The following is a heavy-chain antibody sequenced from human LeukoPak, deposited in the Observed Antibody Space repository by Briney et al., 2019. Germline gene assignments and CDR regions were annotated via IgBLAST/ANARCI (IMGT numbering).Heavy chain of an antibody. V-gene: IGHV3-23*01. CDR2: ISGSGGST. Sequence: PGGSLRLSCAASGFTFSSYGMSWVRQAPGKGLEWVSAISGSGGSTYYADSVKGRFTISRDNSKNTLYLQMNSLRAEDTAVYYCAKDEAEELWFGELLLDWGQGTLVTVSS. CDR1: GFTFSSYG. D-gene: IGHD3-10*01. CDR3: AKDEAEELWFGELLLD. J-gene: IGHJ4*02.